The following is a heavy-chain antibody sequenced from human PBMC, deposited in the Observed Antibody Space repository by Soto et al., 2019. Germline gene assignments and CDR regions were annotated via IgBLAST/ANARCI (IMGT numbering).Heavy chain of an antibody. J-gene: IGHJ4*02. CDR3: ARHVSLSSGYYDYFDY. Sequence: SETLSLTCTGSGGSINTYYWSWIRQPPGKGLEWIGYIYYSGNTNYNPSLKSRVTISVDTSENQFSLKLTSVTAADTAVYYCARHVSLSSGYYDYFDYWGQGTLVTVS. D-gene: IGHD3-22*01. CDR1: GGSINTYY. CDR2: IYYSGNT. V-gene: IGHV4-59*08.